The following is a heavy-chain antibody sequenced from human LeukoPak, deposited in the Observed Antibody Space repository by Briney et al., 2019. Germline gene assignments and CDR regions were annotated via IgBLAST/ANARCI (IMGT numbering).Heavy chain of an antibody. Sequence: KASETLSLTCSVSGGSISSSNYFWGWIRQPPGKGLEWIGSIYYSGTTYYNPSLKSRVTISVDTSTNQFSLKLRSVTATDTAVYYCARLFHYYDSSAYPTFDYWGQGTLVTVSS. CDR3: ARLFHYYDSSAYPTFDY. CDR1: GGSISSSNYF. J-gene: IGHJ4*02. D-gene: IGHD3-22*01. V-gene: IGHV4-39*01. CDR2: IYYSGTT.